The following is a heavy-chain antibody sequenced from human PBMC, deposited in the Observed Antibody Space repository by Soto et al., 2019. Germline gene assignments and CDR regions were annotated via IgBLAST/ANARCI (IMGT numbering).Heavy chain of an antibody. CDR2: IFPLTDIP. Sequence: QVQLVQSGTEVKKPGSSVKVSCKASGGTFRNYPINWVRQAPGQGLEWMGSIFPLTDIPDYAQNFQARLTITADKSTSTAYTELSSLTSDDTAMYFCARVTLVVLNYFESWCQGTLVTVSS. D-gene: IGHD5-18*01. V-gene: IGHV1-69*02. CDR1: GGTFRNYP. CDR3: ARVTLVVLNYFES. J-gene: IGHJ4*02.